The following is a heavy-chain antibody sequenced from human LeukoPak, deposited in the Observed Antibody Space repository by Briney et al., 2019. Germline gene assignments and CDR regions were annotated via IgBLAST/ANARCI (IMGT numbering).Heavy chain of an antibody. J-gene: IGHJ5*02. CDR1: GFTFSSYG. V-gene: IGHV3-30*03. CDR3: ARGDYYYDFWSGYQNWFDP. D-gene: IGHD3-3*01. CDR2: ISYDGSNK. Sequence: PGGSLRLSCAASGFTFSSYGMHWVRQAPGKGLEWVAVISYDGSNKYYADSVKGRFTISRDNSKNTLYLQMNSLRAEDTAVYYCARGDYYYDFWSGYQNWFDPWGQGTLVTVSS.